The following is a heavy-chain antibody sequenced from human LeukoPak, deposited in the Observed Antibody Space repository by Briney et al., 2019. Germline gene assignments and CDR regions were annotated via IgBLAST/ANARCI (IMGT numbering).Heavy chain of an antibody. CDR3: AKDLFSSTSCY. J-gene: IGHJ4*02. V-gene: IGHV3-66*01. CDR2: IYGGGSS. Sequence: GGSLRLSCEAAGFSISGTYMSWVRQTPGRGLEWVSVIYGGGSSYSADSVRGRFIISRDDSRNTLYLQMNSLRAEDTAVYYCAKDLFSSTSCYWGQGTLVTVSS. CDR1: GFSISGTY. D-gene: IGHD2-2*01.